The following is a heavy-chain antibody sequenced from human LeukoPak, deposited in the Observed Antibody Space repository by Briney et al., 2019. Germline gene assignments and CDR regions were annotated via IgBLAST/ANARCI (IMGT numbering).Heavy chain of an antibody. V-gene: IGHV3-66*01. CDR2: IYSGGST. CDR1: GFTVSRNY. J-gene: IGHJ6*02. Sequence: GGSLRLSCAASGFTVSRNYMTWVRQAPGKGLEWVSVIYSGGSTYNADSVKGRFTISRDNSKNTLYLQMNSLRAEDTAVYYCARDIGSYCGGDCYSDYYGMDVWGQGTTVTVSS. D-gene: IGHD2-21*02. CDR3: ARDIGSYCGGDCYSDYYGMDV.